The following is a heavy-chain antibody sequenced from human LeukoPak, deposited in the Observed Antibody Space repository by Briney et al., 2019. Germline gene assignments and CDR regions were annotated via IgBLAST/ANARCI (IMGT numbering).Heavy chain of an antibody. CDR3: ARDTYSSGWYGYDY. D-gene: IGHD6-19*01. J-gene: IGHJ4*02. CDR1: GFTFSSYG. Sequence: PGGSLRLSCAASGFTFSSYGMHWVRQAPGKGLEWVAVIWYDGSNKYYADSVKGRFTISRDNSKNTLHLQMNSLRAEDTAVYYCARDTYSSGWYGYDYWGQGTLVTVSS. V-gene: IGHV3-33*01. CDR2: IWYDGSNK.